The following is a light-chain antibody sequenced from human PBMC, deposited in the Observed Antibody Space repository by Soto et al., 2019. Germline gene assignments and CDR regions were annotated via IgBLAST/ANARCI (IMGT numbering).Light chain of an antibody. CDR3: SSYTGSSTYVV. V-gene: IGLV2-14*01. CDR1: SSDVGGYNY. Sequence: HSALTQPASVSGSPGQSITISCTGTSSDVGGYNYVSWYQQHQGKAPKLMIYDVSNRPSGVSNRFSGSKSANTASLTISGLQAEDEADYYCSSYTGSSTYVVFGGGTKLTVL. CDR2: DVS. J-gene: IGLJ2*01.